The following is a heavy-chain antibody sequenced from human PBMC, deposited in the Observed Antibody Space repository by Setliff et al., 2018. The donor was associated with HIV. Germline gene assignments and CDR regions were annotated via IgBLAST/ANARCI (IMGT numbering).Heavy chain of an antibody. Sequence: PSETLSLTCTVSGGSISNYFWSWIRQPPGKGLEWIGRIYTSGSTNYNPSLKSRVTISVDTSKNQFSLRLSSVTAADTAVYYCARDRSSARVGATSGVAFDIWGQGTMVTV. J-gene: IGHJ3*02. CDR1: GGSISNYF. V-gene: IGHV4-4*08. CDR3: ARDRSSARVGATSGVAFDI. D-gene: IGHD1-26*01. CDR2: IYTSGST.